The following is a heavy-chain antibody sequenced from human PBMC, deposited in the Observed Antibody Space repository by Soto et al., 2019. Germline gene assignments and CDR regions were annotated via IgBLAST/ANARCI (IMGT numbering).Heavy chain of an antibody. CDR2: IYYSGST. D-gene: IGHD4-17*01. V-gene: IGHV4-31*03. CDR3: ARGLSVTLFDN. J-gene: IGHJ4*02. CDR1: GGSIRTGGYY. Sequence: QVQLQQSGPGLVKPSQTLSLTCTVSGGSIRTGGYYWTWIRQHPGKGMEWIGYIYYSGSTYYNPSLKSRVTISVYPSKNQSSLQLSSVTAADTAVYYCARGLSVTLFDNWCQGTLVSVSS.